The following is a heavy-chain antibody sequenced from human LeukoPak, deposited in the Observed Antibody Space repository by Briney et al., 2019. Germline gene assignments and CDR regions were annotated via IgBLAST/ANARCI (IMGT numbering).Heavy chain of an antibody. CDR2: INHSGST. D-gene: IGHD4-11*01. Sequence: SETLSLTCAVYGGSFSGYYLSWIRQPPGKGLEWIGEINHSGSTNYNPSLKSRVTISVDTSKNQFSLKLSSVTAADTVVYYCARGKFSVTSSRGFWFDPWGQGTLVTVSS. CDR3: ARGKFSVTSSRGFWFDP. CDR1: GGSFSGYY. V-gene: IGHV4-34*01. J-gene: IGHJ5*02.